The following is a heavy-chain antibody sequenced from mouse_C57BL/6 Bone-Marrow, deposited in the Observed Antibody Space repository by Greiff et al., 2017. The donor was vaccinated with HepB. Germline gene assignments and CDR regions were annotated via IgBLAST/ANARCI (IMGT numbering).Heavy chain of an antibody. Sequence: VQLQQPGAELVMPGASVKLSCKASGYTFTSYWMHWVKQRPGQGLEWIGEIDPSDSYTNYNQKFKGKSTLTVDKSSSTAYMQLSSLTSEDSAVYYCARMGDQFAYWGQGTLVTVSA. CDR1: GYTFTSYW. V-gene: IGHV1-69*01. J-gene: IGHJ3*01. CDR2: IDPSDSYT. D-gene: IGHD2-13*01. CDR3: ARMGDQFAY.